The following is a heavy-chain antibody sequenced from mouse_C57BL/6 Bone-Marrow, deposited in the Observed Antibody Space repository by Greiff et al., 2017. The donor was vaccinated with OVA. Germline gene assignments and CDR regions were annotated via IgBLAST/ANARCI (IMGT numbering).Heavy chain of an antibody. V-gene: IGHV3-6*01. CDR3: ARGWLFAY. CDR1: GYSITSGYY. CDR2: ISYDGSN. Sequence: VQLKESGPGLVKPSQSLSLTCSVTGYSITSGYYWNWIRQFPGNKLEWMGYISYDGSNNYNPSLKNRISITRDTSKNQFFLKLNSVTTEDTATYYCARGWLFAYWGQGTLVTVSA. J-gene: IGHJ3*01. D-gene: IGHD1-1*02.